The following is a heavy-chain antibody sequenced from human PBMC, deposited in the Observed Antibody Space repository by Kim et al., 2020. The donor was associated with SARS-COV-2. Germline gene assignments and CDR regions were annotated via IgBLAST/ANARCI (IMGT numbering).Heavy chain of an antibody. Sequence: GGSLRLSCVASGFTFADAWMTWVRQAPGKGPEWVGRIKSNSAGGTPDYAVPVKGRATISRYDSKNTFYLKLNSLKIEDTGTYYCTSNRDTTRGYWGQGTL. J-gene: IGHJ4*02. D-gene: IGHD1-1*01. CDR2: IKSNSAGGTP. CDR1: GFTFADAW. V-gene: IGHV3-15*01. CDR3: TSNRDTTRGY.